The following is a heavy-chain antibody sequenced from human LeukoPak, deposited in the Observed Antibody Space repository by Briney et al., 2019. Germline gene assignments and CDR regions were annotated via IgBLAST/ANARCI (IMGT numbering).Heavy chain of an antibody. CDR1: GFTFSNYG. CDR3: AKVGGTSSGWYGNFDY. D-gene: IGHD6-19*01. V-gene: IGHV3-30*18. Sequence: PGRSLRLSCAASGFTFSNYGMHWVRQAPGKGLEWVAVISYDGSNKYYADSVKGRFTISRGNSKNTLYLQMNSLRAEDTAVYYCAKVGGTSSGWYGNFDYWGQGTLVTVSS. CDR2: ISYDGSNK. J-gene: IGHJ4*02.